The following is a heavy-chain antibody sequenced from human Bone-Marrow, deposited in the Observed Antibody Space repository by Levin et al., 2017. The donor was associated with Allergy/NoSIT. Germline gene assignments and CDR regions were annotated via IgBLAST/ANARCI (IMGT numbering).Heavy chain of an antibody. J-gene: IGHJ4*02. D-gene: IGHD6-6*01. CDR1: GGSVSDGSFY. CDR2: MYNSETT. Sequence: SETLSLTCTVSGGSVSDGSFYWSWIRQPPGKGLEWIGYMYNSETTFYSPSLKSRVTISRHTSMNQFSLQLNSVIAADTAVYYCARWGSSSFRFYFYYWGQGILVTVSS. V-gene: IGHV4-61*01. CDR3: ARWGSSSFRFYFYY.